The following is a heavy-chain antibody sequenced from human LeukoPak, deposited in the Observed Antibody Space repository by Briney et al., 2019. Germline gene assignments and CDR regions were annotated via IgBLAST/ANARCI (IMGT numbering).Heavy chain of an antibody. CDR3: ARDFGPVAFDI. CDR2: ISYDGSNK. V-gene: IGHV3-30-3*01. D-gene: IGHD3-10*01. Sequence: GGSLRLSCAASGFTFSNFEMTWVRQAPGKGLEWVALISYDGSNKYDADSVKGRFTISRDNSKNTLYLQMNSLRGEDTAVYYCARDFGPVAFDIWGQGTMVSVSS. J-gene: IGHJ3*02. CDR1: GFTFSNFE.